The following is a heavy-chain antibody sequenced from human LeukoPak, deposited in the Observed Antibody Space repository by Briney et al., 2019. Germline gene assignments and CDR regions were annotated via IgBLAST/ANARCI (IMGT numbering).Heavy chain of an antibody. CDR3: ARGAPYGLESFDY. J-gene: IGHJ4*02. V-gene: IGHV4-39*07. Sequence: SETLSLTCTVSGGSISSSSYYWGWIRQPPGKGLECIGSIYYSGNTYYNPSLKSRVTISVDTSKNQFSLKLSSVTAADTAVYYCARGAPYGLESFDYWGQGTLVTVSS. D-gene: IGHD3-10*01. CDR1: GGSISSSSYY. CDR2: IYYSGNT.